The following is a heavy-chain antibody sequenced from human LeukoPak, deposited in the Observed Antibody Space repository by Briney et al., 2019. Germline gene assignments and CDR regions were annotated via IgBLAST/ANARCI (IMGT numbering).Heavy chain of an antibody. CDR2: INQDGSEK. CDR3: ARAPDTGTVDY. J-gene: IGHJ4*02. CDR1: GFTFSSYS. V-gene: IGHV3-7*01. D-gene: IGHD6-13*01. Sequence: GGSLRLSCAASGFTFSSYSMNWVRQAPGKGLEWVANINQDGSEKYYVDSVKGRFTISRDNAKNSLSLQMNSLRADDTAVYYCARAPDTGTVDYWGQGALVTVSS.